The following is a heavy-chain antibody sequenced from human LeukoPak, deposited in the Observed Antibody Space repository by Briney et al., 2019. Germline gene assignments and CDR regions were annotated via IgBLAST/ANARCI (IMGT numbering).Heavy chain of an antibody. Sequence: ASVKVSCKASGYTFTSYGISWVRQAPGQGLEWMGWINPNSGGTNYAQKFQGRVTMTRDTSISTAYMELSRLRSDDTAVYYCARGGWSHYYYMDVWGKGTTVTVSS. V-gene: IGHV1-2*02. J-gene: IGHJ6*03. CDR3: ARGGWSHYYYMDV. CDR1: GYTFTSYG. CDR2: INPNSGGT. D-gene: IGHD6-19*01.